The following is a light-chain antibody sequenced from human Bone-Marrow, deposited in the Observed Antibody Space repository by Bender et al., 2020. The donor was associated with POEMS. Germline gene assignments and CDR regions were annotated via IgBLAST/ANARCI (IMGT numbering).Light chain of an antibody. V-gene: IGLV2-8*01. CDR3: CSYAGYYSVL. J-gene: IGLJ2*01. CDR1: SSNVGGYNY. CDR2: DVN. Sequence: QSALTQPPSASGSPGQSVTISCSGASSNVGGYNYVSWYQQHPGTAPKFLIYDVNRRPSGVPDRFSGSRSGNTASLTVSGLQPEDEADYYCCSYAGYYSVLFGGGTELTVL.